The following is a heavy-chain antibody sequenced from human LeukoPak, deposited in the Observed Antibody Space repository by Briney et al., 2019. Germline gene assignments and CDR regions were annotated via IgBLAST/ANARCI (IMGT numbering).Heavy chain of an antibody. V-gene: IGHV4-61*01. CDR2: IYYSGST. D-gene: IGHD3-22*01. J-gene: IGHJ4*02. Sequence: SETLSLTCTVSGGSVSSGSYYWSWIRQPPGKGLEWIGYIYYSGSTNYNPSLKSRVTISVDTFKNQFSLKLSSVTAAGTAVYYCARAKEYYYDSSGYSLDYFDYWGQGTLVTVSS. CDR1: GGSVSSGSYY. CDR3: ARAKEYYYDSSGYSLDYFDY.